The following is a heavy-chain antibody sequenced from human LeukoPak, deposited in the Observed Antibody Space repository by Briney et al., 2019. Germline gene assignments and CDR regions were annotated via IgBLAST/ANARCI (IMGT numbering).Heavy chain of an antibody. Sequence: GASVKVSCKTSGYTFTGYFIHWVRQAPGQGLEWMGWISAYNGNTNYAQKLQGRVTMTTDTSTSTAYMELRSLRSDDTAVYYCARDLTLGFGELLNYFDYWGQGTLVTVSS. CDR2: ISAYNGNT. CDR1: GYTFTGYF. D-gene: IGHD3-10*01. J-gene: IGHJ4*02. V-gene: IGHV1-18*04. CDR3: ARDLTLGFGELLNYFDY.